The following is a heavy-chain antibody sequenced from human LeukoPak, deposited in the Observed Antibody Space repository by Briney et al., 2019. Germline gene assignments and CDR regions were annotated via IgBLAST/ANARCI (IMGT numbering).Heavy chain of an antibody. J-gene: IGHJ3*02. Sequence: SETLSLTCAVYGGSFSGYYWSWIRQPPGKGLEWIGEINHSGSTNYNPSLKSRVIISVDTSKNQFSLKLSSVTAADTAVYYCAIPATYDFWSGLVSATPHAFDIWGQGTMVTVSS. D-gene: IGHD3-3*01. CDR1: GGSFSGYY. V-gene: IGHV4-34*01. CDR3: AIPATYDFWSGLVSATPHAFDI. CDR2: INHSGST.